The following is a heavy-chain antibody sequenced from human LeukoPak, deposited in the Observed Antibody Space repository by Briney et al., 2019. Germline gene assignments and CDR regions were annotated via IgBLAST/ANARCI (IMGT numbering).Heavy chain of an antibody. CDR3: ARVGYCSSTSGYRASNWFDP. D-gene: IGHD2-2*02. CDR2: IYYSGST. J-gene: IGHJ5*02. CDR1: GSSIKKYY. V-gene: IGHV4-59*12. Sequence: SETLSLTCSVSGSSIKKYYWSWIRQSPGKGLEWIGYIYYSGSTNYNPSLKSRVTISVDTSKNQFSLKLSSVTAADTAVYYCARVGYCSSTSGYRASNWFDPWGQGTLVTVSS.